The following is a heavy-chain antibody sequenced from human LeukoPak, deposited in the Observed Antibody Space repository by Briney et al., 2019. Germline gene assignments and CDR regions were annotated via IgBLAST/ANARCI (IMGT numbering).Heavy chain of an antibody. D-gene: IGHD5-24*01. V-gene: IGHV4-4*09. CDR3: ARGRRDGYNFYWYFDL. CDR1: GASISSDY. J-gene: IGHJ2*01. Sequence: SETLSLTCTVSGASISSDYWSWIRQTPGKALEYIGCIFPSGSSNYNPSLKSRAAILVDTSKNRFSLKLTSGTAADTAVYFCARGRRDGYNFYWYFDLWGRGTLATVSS. CDR2: IFPSGSS.